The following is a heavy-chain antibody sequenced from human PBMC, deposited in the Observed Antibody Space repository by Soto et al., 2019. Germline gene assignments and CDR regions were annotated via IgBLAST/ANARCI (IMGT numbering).Heavy chain of an antibody. Sequence: SETLSLTCAVYGGSFSGYYWIWIRQPPGKGLEWIGEINHSGSTNYNPSLKSRVTISVDTSKNQFSLKLSSVTAADTAVYYCARGKVVQALGWFPNYYYGMDVWGQGTTVTVSS. D-gene: IGHD3-10*01. V-gene: IGHV4-34*01. CDR3: ARGKVVQALGWFPNYYYGMDV. CDR2: INHSGST. CDR1: GGSFSGYY. J-gene: IGHJ6*02.